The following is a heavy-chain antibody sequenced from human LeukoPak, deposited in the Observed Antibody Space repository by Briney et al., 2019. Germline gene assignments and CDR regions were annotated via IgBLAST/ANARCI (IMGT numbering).Heavy chain of an antibody. CDR1: GLILRGHA. CDR2: IGDSGEIE. J-gene: IGHJ4*02. D-gene: IGHD6-19*01. V-gene: IGHV3-23*01. CDR3: AKGYSSGWTPFDY. Sequence: HSGGSLTLSCEASGLILRGHAMSWVRQAPGKGLEWVSGIGDSGEIERYADSVKGRFTISRDNFRNTVYLEMRSLRLEDTAVYYCAKGYSSGWTPFDYWGQGTQVTVSS.